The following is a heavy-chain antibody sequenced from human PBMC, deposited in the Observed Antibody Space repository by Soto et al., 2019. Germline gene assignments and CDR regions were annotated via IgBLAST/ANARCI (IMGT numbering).Heavy chain of an antibody. CDR3: ARDKKPFNWSNSILKSYYYGMDV. CDR1: GFTFRTFA. D-gene: IGHD1-1*01. J-gene: IGHJ6*02. CDR2: ISNDGSNK. V-gene: IGHV3-30-3*01. Sequence: XGSLRLSCAASGFTFRTFAMHGVRQAPGKGLEWVAVISNDGSNKYFLDSVKGRFTVSRDNSNNTLYLQMDSLRAEDTAVYYCARDKKPFNWSNSILKSYYYGMDVWGRGTTVTVSS.